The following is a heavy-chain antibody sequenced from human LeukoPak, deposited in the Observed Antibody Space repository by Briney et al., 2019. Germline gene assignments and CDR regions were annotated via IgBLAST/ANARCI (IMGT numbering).Heavy chain of an antibody. Sequence: PSDTLSLSCTVSGVSISTYFWSWIRQPPGKGLEWIGYIYNSGSTIYNPSLKSRVTMSLDTSKKLLSLNMTSVTAADTAVYYCAREPRYCSRTTSCYHANYFYYMDVWGKGTTVTVSS. CDR3: AREPRYCSRTTSCYHANYFYYMDV. V-gene: IGHV4-59*01. J-gene: IGHJ6*03. CDR2: IYNSGST. CDR1: GVSISTYF. D-gene: IGHD2-2*01.